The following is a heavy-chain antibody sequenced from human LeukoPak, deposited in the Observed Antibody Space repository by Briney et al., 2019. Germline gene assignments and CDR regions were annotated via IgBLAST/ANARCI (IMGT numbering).Heavy chain of an antibody. CDR1: GFTFSDYN. V-gene: IGHV3-30-3*01. D-gene: IGHD6-6*01. CDR2: MSPDGNKK. CDR3: AKDQGIAARTAEYFQH. Sequence: GGSLRLSCAASGFTFSDYNMHWVRQAPGKGLDWVALMSPDGNKKYYADSVKGRFTISRDNSKNTLYLQMNSLRAEDTAVYYCAKDQGIAARTAEYFQHWGQGTLVTVSS. J-gene: IGHJ1*01.